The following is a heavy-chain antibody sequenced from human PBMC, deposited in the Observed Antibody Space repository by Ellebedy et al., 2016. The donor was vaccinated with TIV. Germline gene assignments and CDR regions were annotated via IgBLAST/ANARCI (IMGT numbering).Heavy chain of an antibody. CDR3: TTALSDYYGSGSPYYYYYYGMDV. D-gene: IGHD3-10*01. Sequence: GESLKISCAASGFTFSNAWMNWVRQAPGKGLEWVGRIKSKTDGGTTDYASPVKGRFTISRDDSKNTLYLQMNSLKTEDTAVYYCTTALSDYYGSGSPYYYYYYGMDVWGQGTTVTVSS. CDR1: GFTFSNAW. J-gene: IGHJ6*02. CDR2: IKSKTDGGTT. V-gene: IGHV3-15*07.